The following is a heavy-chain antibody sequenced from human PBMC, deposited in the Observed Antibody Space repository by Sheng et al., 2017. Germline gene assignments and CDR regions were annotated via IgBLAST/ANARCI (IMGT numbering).Heavy chain of an antibody. CDR2: SIVVGAP. CDR3: ARVSGYYSLDY. V-gene: IGHV4-4*07. Sequence: QVQLQESGPGLVKAFRRPCPSPALSLVAPSVITTGAGSGSPPGRDWSGLGVSIVVGAPTPTPPSKSRVTMSVDTSKNQFSLRLSSVTAADTAVYYCARVSGYYSLDYWGQGTLVTVSS. D-gene: IGHD3-22*01. CDR1: VAPSVITT. J-gene: IGHJ4*02.